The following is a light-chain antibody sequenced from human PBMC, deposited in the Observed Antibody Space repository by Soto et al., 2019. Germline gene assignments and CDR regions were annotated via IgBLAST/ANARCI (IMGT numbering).Light chain of an antibody. Sequence: IQMTQSPSTMSASMGGTVTITCRASESIGRWLAWYQQKPGKVPRLLIYKTSNLESGVPPRFSGSGSGTEFTLTISILHHDDVATYYCQQYDVNSSFGQGTKVELK. V-gene: IGKV1-5*03. CDR3: QQYDVNSS. CDR2: KTS. J-gene: IGKJ1*01. CDR1: ESIGRW.